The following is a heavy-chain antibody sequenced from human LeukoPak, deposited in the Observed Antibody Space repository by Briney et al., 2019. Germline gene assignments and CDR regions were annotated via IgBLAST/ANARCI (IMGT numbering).Heavy chain of an antibody. J-gene: IGHJ6*03. Sequence: GGSLRLSCAASGFTFSSYSMNWVRQAPGKGLEWVSVIYTDGTTHYADSVKGRFTISRDNSKNTLYLQMNSLRAEDTAVYYCARSASYDSTSYYIYYFLDVWGKGTTVTISS. CDR2: IYTDGTT. CDR3: ARSASYDSTSYYIYYFLDV. V-gene: IGHV3-66*01. CDR1: GFTFSSYS. D-gene: IGHD3-22*01.